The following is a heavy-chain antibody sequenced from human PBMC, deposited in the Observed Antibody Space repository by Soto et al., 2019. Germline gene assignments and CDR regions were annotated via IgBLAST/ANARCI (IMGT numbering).Heavy chain of an antibody. D-gene: IGHD3-16*02. CDR2: IFYGGST. V-gene: IGHV4-30-4*01. Sequence: PSETLSLTCTVSGGSISSGDYYWTWIRQPPGKGLEWIGYIFYGGSTYYSPSLKSRLSISVDMSKNQFSLNLNSVTAADTAIYYCARLSLSGHNYYAMDVWGLGTTVTVSS. CDR3: ARLSLSGHNYYAMDV. CDR1: GGSISSGDYY. J-gene: IGHJ6*02.